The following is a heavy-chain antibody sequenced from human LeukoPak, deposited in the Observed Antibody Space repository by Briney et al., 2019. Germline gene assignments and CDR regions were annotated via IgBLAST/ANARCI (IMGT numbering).Heavy chain of an antibody. CDR2: IYHSGST. CDR1: GYSISSGYY. D-gene: IGHD2-8*02. CDR3: ASDRLVASTWDY. J-gene: IGHJ4*02. Sequence: SETLSLTCTVSGYSISSGYYWGWIRQPPGKGLEWIGSIYHSGSTYYNPSLKSRVTISVDTSKNQFSLKLISVTAADTAVYYCASDRLVASTWDYWGQGILVTVSS. V-gene: IGHV4-38-2*02.